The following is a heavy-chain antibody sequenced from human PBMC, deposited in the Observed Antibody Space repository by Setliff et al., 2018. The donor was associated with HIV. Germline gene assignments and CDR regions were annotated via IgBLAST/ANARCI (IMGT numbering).Heavy chain of an antibody. Sequence: SETLSLTCAVYGGSFSAYYWSWIRQTPGKGLEWIGGINHSGGTNYNPSLKNRVTMSVDTSKNQFSLKLSSVTAADTAVFYCARGGYSYGFGRHRAYFQYWGQGTQVTVSS. CDR3: ARGGYSYGFGRHRAYFQY. V-gene: IGHV4-34*01. D-gene: IGHD5-18*01. CDR2: INHSGGT. J-gene: IGHJ1*01. CDR1: GGSFSAYY.